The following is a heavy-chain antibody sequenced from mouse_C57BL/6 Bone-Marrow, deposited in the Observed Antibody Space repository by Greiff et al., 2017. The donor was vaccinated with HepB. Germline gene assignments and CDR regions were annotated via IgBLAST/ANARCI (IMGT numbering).Heavy chain of an antibody. J-gene: IGHJ3*01. V-gene: IGHV1-81*01. CDR3: ARDYYGSSYNAY. D-gene: IGHD1-1*01. CDR2: IYPRSGNT. CDR1: GYTFTSYG. Sequence: VMLVESGAELARPGASVKLSCKASGYTFTSYGISWVKQRTGQGLEWIGEIYPRSGNTYYNEKFKGKATLTADKSSSTAYMELRSLTSEDSAVYFCARDYYGSSYNAYWGQGTLVTVSA.